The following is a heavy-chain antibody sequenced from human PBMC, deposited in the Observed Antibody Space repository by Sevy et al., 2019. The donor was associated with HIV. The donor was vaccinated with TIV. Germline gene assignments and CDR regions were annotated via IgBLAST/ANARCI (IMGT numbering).Heavy chain of an antibody. J-gene: IGHJ4*02. D-gene: IGHD2-21*01. Sequence: GGSLRLSCAASGFTFNTYSLIWVRQTPGKGLEWFSFIGTAAGVTYYADSVKGRFTISRDNAKNSLYLQMNSLRDDDTAVYYCAGGQGHYSIDYWGQGTLVTVSS. V-gene: IGHV3-48*02. CDR3: AGGQGHYSIDY. CDR2: IGTAAGVT. CDR1: GFTFNTYS.